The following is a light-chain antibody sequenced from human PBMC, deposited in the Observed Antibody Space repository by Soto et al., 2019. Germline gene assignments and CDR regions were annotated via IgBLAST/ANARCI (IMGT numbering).Light chain of an antibody. CDR1: QDITNY. CDR3: QHYGDFPFT. V-gene: IGKV1-33*01. CDR2: GAS. J-gene: IGKJ3*01. Sequence: DLQMTQSPSSLSASVGDRVTITCQASQDITNYLNWYQQKPGKAPKLLIYGASNLQTGVPSRFSGGGSGTDFTLTIRGLQPEDIATYYCQHYGDFPFTFGPGTKVEI.